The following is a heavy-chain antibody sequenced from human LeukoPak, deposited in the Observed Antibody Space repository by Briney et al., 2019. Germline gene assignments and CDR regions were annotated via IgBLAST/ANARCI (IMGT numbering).Heavy chain of an antibody. J-gene: IGHJ4*02. CDR2: ISGSGDST. CDR3: AKEEWLLAVYFDY. CDR1: GFTFSNYA. V-gene: IGHV3-23*01. Sequence: PGGSLRLSCAASGFTFSNYAMSWVRQAPGKGLEWVSTISGSGDSTYYADSVKGQFTISRDNSKNTLYLQMNSLRAEDTAVYYCAKEEWLLAVYFDYWGQGTLVTVSS. D-gene: IGHD3-3*01.